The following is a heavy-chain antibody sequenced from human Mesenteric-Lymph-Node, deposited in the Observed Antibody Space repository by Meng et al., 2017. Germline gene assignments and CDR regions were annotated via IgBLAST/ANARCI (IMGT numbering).Heavy chain of an antibody. D-gene: IGHD1-26*01. J-gene: IGHJ3*02. CDR2: IGISDSPI. Sequence: GGSLRLSCGDSGFMFSTYTMSWVRQAPGKGLEWVSYIGISDSPIYYADSVKGRFTISRDNSKNTLYLQMNSLRVDDTAVYYCAKDPDTSAFDIWGQGTMVTVSS. CDR1: GFMFSTYT. CDR3: AKDPDTSAFDI. V-gene: IGHV3-11*01.